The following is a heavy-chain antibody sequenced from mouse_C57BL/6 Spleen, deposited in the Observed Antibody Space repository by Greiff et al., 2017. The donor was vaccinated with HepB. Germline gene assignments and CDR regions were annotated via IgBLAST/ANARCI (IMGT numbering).Heavy chain of an antibody. J-gene: IGHJ4*01. D-gene: IGHD2-4*01. Sequence: QVQLQQSGAELVRPGASVTLSCKASGYTFTDYEMHWVKQTPVHGLEWIGAIDPETGGTAYNQKFKGKAILTADKSSSTAYMELRSLTSEDSAVYYCTRSGYYDYDPYYAMDYWGQGTSVTVSS. V-gene: IGHV1-15*01. CDR1: GYTFTDYE. CDR2: IDPETGGT. CDR3: TRSGYYDYDPYYAMDY.